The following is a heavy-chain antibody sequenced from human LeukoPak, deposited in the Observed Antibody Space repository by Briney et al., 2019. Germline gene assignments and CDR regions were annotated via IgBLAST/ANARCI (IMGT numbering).Heavy chain of an antibody. CDR1: GFTFARHE. D-gene: IGHD3-3*01. Sequence: GGSLRLSCAASGFTFARHEVHWVRQAPGKGLEWVSYISSSGSTIYYADSVKGRFTISRDNAKNSLYLQMNSLRAEDTAVYYCARDLLFPHDFWSGTLFDYWGQGTLVTVPS. CDR3: ARDLLFPHDFWSGTLFDY. CDR2: ISSSGSTI. J-gene: IGHJ4*02. V-gene: IGHV3-48*03.